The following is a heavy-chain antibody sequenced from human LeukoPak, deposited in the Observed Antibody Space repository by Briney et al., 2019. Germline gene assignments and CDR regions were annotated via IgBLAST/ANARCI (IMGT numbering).Heavy chain of an antibody. CDR2: IYYSGST. CDR3: ARREWIARAFDI. D-gene: IGHD3-3*01. CDR1: GGSISSSSYY. J-gene: IGHJ3*02. V-gene: IGHV4-39*01. Sequence: SETLSLTCTVSGGSISSSSYYWGWIRQPPGKGLEWIGSIYYSGSTYYNPSLKSRVTISVDTSKNQFSLKLSSVTAADTAVYYCARREWIARAFDIWGQGTMVTVSS.